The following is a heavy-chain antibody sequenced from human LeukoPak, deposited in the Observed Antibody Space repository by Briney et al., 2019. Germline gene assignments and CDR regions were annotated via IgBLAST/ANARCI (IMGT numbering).Heavy chain of an antibody. V-gene: IGHV4-61*02. CDR3: ARASMEDIVVVPAAIKWYFDL. CDR1: GGSISSGSYY. D-gene: IGHD2-2*01. Sequence: SQTLSLTYTVSGGSISSGSYYWSWIRQPAGKGLEWIGRIYTSGSTNYNPSLKSRVTISVDTSKNQFSLKLSSVTAADTTVYYCARASMEDIVVVPAAIKWYFDLWGRGTLVTVSS. CDR2: IYTSGST. J-gene: IGHJ2*01.